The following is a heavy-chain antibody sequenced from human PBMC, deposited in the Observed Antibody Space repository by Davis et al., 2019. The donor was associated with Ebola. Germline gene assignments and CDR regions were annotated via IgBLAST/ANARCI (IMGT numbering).Heavy chain of an antibody. J-gene: IGHJ4*02. CDR3: ASRDGYNLGAIDY. CDR2: ISGSGGST. Sequence: GESLKISCAASGFTVSSNYMSWVRQAPGKGLEWVSAISGSGGSTYYADSVKGRFTISRDNSKNTLYLQMNSLRAEDTAVYYCASRDGYNLGAIDYWGQGTLVTVSS. CDR1: GFTVSSNY. D-gene: IGHD5-24*01. V-gene: IGHV3-23*01.